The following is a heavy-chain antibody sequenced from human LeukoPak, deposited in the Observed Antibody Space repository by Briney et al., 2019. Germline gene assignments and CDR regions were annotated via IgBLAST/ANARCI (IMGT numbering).Heavy chain of an antibody. V-gene: IGHV1-69*05. Sequence: SVKVSCKASGGTFSSYAISWVRQAPGQGLEWMGGIIPIFGTANYAQKFQGRVTITTDESTSTAYMELSSLRSEDTAAYYCARATDYDFWSGPQGGYFDYWGQGTLVTVSS. J-gene: IGHJ4*02. CDR3: ARATDYDFWSGPQGGYFDY. CDR1: GGTFSSYA. CDR2: IIPIFGTA. D-gene: IGHD3-3*01.